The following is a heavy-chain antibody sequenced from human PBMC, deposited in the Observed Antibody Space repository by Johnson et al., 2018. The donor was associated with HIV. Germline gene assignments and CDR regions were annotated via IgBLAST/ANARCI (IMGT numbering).Heavy chain of an antibody. CDR1: GFTFSNYA. Sequence: QVQLVESGGGVVQPGRSLRLSCAASGFTFSNYAMHWVRQAPGKGPEWVAVISFDGNLKKYADSVKGRFTISRDNSKNTLSLQMNSPRVDDTAIYYCARKKDAAFDIWGQGTMVTVSS. J-gene: IGHJ3*02. CDR3: ARKKDAAFDI. CDR2: ISFDGNLK. V-gene: IGHV3-30*04.